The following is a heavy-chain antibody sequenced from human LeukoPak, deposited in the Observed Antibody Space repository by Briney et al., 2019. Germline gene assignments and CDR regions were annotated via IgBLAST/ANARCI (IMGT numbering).Heavy chain of an antibody. J-gene: IGHJ5*02. CDR1: GFTFSSSW. CDR2: IKPDGSEK. D-gene: IGHD2-2*01. V-gene: IGHV3-7*01. Sequence: PGGSLRLSRAASGFTFSSSWMTWVRRAPGKGLEWVANIKPDGSEKNYVDSVKGRFTISRDNAENSLFLQLNSLRAEDTALYYCARDLRSSLVAWGQGILVTVSS. CDR3: ARDLRSSLVA.